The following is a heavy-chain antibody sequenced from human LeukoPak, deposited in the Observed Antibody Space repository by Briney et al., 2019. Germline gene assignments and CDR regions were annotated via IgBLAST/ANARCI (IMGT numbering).Heavy chain of an antibody. D-gene: IGHD3-10*01. CDR1: GYSFTTYW. J-gene: IGHJ4*02. CDR3: ASSSRPYGTGTYSYDY. V-gene: IGHV5-51*01. CDR2: IYPGDSDT. Sequence: PGESLKISCKGSGYSFTTYWIGWVRQMPGKVLEWMGVIYPGDSDTIYSPSFQGQVTISADKSISTAYLQWSRLKASDTAMYYCASSSRPYGTGTYSYDYWGQGTLVTVSS.